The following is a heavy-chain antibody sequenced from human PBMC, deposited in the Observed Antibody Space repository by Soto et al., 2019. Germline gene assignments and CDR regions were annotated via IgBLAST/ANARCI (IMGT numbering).Heavy chain of an antibody. V-gene: IGHV3-48*02. CDR3: ARSTLGASVYFDY. J-gene: IGHJ4*02. D-gene: IGHD1-26*01. Sequence: EVQLVEAGGGLVQPGGSLRLSCAASGFTFSSYSMNWVRQAPGQGLEWVSYIGSSSGTIYYADSVKGRFTISRDNAKNTMYLHMNSLRDEDTAVYYCARSTLGASVYFDYWGQGTLVTVSS. CDR2: IGSSSGTI. CDR1: GFTFSSYS.